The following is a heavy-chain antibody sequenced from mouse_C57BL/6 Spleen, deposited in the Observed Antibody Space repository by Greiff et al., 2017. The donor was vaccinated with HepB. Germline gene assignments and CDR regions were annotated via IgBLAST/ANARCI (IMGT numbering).Heavy chain of an antibody. D-gene: IGHD2-5*01. CDR2: IDPETGGT. Sequence: QVQLQQSGAELVRPGASVTLSCKASGYTFTDYEMHWVKQTPVHGLEWIGAIDPETGGTAYNQKFKGKAILTADKSSSTAYMELRSLTSEDSAVYYCTRGKSNYAWFAYWGQGTLVTVSA. CDR3: TRGKSNYAWFAY. CDR1: GYTFTDYE. V-gene: IGHV1-15*01. J-gene: IGHJ3*01.